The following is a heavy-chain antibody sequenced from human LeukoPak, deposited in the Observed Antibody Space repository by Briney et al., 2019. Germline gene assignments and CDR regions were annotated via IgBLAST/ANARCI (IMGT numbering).Heavy chain of an antibody. J-gene: IGHJ5*02. CDR3: ARDIRRDTAMARNWFDP. Sequence: SETLSLTCTVSGGSISSSSYYWGWIRQPPGKGLEWIGSIYYSGSTYYNPSLKSRVTISVDTSKNQFSLKLSSVTAADTAVYYCARDIRRDTAMARNWFDPWGQGTLVTVSS. CDR1: GGSISSSSYY. CDR2: IYYSGST. D-gene: IGHD5-18*01. V-gene: IGHV4-39*07.